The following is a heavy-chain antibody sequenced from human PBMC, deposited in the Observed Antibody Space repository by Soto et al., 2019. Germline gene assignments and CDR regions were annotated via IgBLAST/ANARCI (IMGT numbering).Heavy chain of an antibody. CDR3: VRDLAHGYTGNV. V-gene: IGHV4-30-4*08. CDR2: IYDSGVT. J-gene: IGHJ3*01. D-gene: IGHD5-18*01. CDR1: GAIVTSGENY. Sequence: QVQLQESGPGLVKPSQTLSLACSVSGAIVTSGENYWSWVRQPPGKGLEWLGYIYDSGVTSYTPALKSRVTLSLDRPNNQVSLKLRYVTAADTAVYFCVRDLAHGYTGNVWGHGKLVTVSS.